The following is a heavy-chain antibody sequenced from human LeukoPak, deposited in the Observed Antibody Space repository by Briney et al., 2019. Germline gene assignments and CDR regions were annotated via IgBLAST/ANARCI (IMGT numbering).Heavy chain of an antibody. Sequence: GGSLRLSCAASGFTFSSYDMHWVRQAPGKGLEWVAFIRYDGSNKYYADSVKSRFTISRDNSKNTLYLQMNSLRAEDTAVYYCAKDGLRGSSWYPGGFDPWGQGTLVTVSS. V-gene: IGHV3-30*02. J-gene: IGHJ5*02. CDR3: AKDGLRGSSWYPGGFDP. CDR1: GFTFSSYD. CDR2: IRYDGSNK. D-gene: IGHD6-13*01.